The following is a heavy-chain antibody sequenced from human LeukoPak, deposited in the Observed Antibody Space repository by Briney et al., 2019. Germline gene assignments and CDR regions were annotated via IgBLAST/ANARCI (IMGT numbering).Heavy chain of an antibody. CDR1: GYTLVNFG. CDR2: ISPENGDT. CDR3: ARVFGYYYFYMDV. Sequence: ASVKVSCKASGYTLVNFGLIWVRQAPGQGLEWMGWISPENGDTNYAQTFQDRVTMTTDTSTNTAYMHLRSLTSDDTAVYFCARVFGYYYFYMDVWGEGTTVIISS. V-gene: IGHV1-18*01. D-gene: IGHD3-3*01. J-gene: IGHJ6*03.